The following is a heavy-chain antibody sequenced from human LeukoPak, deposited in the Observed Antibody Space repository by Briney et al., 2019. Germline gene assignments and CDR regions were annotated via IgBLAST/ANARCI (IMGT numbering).Heavy chain of an antibody. Sequence: GGSLRLSCAASGFTVSSNYMTWVRQAPGKGLEWVSVIYSGGSTYYADSVKGRFTISRDNSKNTLYLQMNSLRAEDTAVYYCARDARPTMVRGVIGYWGQGTLVTVSS. CDR2: IYSGGST. CDR3: ARDARPTMVRGVIGY. J-gene: IGHJ4*02. D-gene: IGHD3-10*01. CDR1: GFTVSSNY. V-gene: IGHV3-66*01.